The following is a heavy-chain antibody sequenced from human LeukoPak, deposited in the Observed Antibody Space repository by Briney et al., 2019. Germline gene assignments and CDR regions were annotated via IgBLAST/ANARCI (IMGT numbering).Heavy chain of an antibody. CDR3: AKDRAIDFWSVPLLGYFDY. CDR1: GFTFSIDS. J-gene: IGHJ4*02. Sequence: TGGSLRLSCAASGFTFSIDSMSWVRQAPGKGLEWVSAISGSGGSTYYADSVKGRFTISRDNSKNTLYLQMNSLRAEDTAVYYCAKDRAIDFWSVPLLGYFDYWRQGTLVTVSS. CDR2: ISGSGGST. D-gene: IGHD3-3*01. V-gene: IGHV3-23*01.